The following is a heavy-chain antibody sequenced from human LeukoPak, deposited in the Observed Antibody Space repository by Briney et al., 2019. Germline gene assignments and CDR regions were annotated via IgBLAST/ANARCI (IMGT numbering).Heavy chain of an antibody. J-gene: IGHJ5*02. V-gene: IGHV1-69*04. CDR2: IIPILGIA. Sequence: ASVKVSCKASGGTFSSYTISWVRQAPGQGLEWMGRIIPILGIANYAQKFQGRVTITADKSTSTAYMELSSLRSEDTAVYYCARDRLDYGDYGRPLDGYNWFDPWGQGTLVTVSS. D-gene: IGHD4-17*01. CDR1: GGTFSSYT. CDR3: ARDRLDYGDYGRPLDGYNWFDP.